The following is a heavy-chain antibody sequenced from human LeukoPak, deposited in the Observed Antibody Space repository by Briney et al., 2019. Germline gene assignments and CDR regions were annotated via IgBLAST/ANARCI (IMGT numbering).Heavy chain of an antibody. V-gene: IGHV3-23*01. CDR1: GFTFSSYA. Sequence: GGSLRLSCAASGFTFSSYAMSWVRQAPGKGLEWVSAISGSGGSTYYADSVKGRFTISRDNSKNTLYLQMNSLRAEDTAVYYCANGHALLWFGELPLDYWGQGTLVTVSA. D-gene: IGHD3-10*01. CDR3: ANGHALLWFGELPLDY. CDR2: ISGSGGST. J-gene: IGHJ4*02.